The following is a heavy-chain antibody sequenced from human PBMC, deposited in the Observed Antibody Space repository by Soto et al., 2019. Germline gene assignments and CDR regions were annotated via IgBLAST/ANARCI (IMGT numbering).Heavy chain of an antibody. CDR2: IYYSGST. CDR1: GGSISSGGYY. J-gene: IGHJ4*02. D-gene: IGHD2-15*01. CDR3: ARGSVVAATLFDY. V-gene: IGHV4-31*03. Sequence: QVQLQESGPGLVKPSQTLSLTCTVSGGSISSGGYYWSWIRQHPGKGLEWVGYIYYSGSTFYNPSLKSRVTISVDTSKNQFSLKLSSVTAADTAVYYCARGSVVAATLFDYWGQGTLVTVSS.